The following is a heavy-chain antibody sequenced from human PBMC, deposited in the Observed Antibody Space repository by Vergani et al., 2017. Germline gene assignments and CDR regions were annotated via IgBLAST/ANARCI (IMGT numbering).Heavy chain of an antibody. J-gene: IGHJ4*02. D-gene: IGHD3-16*02. CDR2: INAGNGNT. V-gene: IGHV1-3*01. CDR3: ASEVLYDYVWGSYRRRSGYYFDY. CDR1: GYTFTSYA. Sequence: QVQLVQSGAEVKKPGASVKVSCNASGYTFTSYAMHWVRPAPGQRLEWMGWINAGNGNTKYSQKFQGRVTITRDTSASTAYMELSSLRSEDTAVNYCASEVLYDYVWGSYRRRSGYYFDYWGQGSLVTVSS.